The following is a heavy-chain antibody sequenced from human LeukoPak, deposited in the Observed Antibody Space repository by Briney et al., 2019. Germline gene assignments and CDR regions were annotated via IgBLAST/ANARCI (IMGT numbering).Heavy chain of an antibody. J-gene: IGHJ3*02. V-gene: IGHV3-30-3*01. CDR1: GFTFSNYF. CDR2: TASDGSHT. Sequence: GGSLRLSCAASGFTFSNYFMHWVRQAPGKGLEWVADTASDGSHTFYVESVKGRFTISRDNSKNTLYLQMNSLGPEDTAVYFCARERQDTVIHSGAFGIWGQGTMVTVSS. D-gene: IGHD2-21*02. CDR3: ARERQDTVIHSGAFGI.